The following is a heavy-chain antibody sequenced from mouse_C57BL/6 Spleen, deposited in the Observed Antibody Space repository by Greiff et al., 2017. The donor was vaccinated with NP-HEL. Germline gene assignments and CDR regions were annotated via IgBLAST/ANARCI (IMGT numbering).Heavy chain of an antibody. D-gene: IGHD2-4*01. CDR2: IDPEDGDT. Sequence: VQLQQSGAELVRPGASVKLSCTASGFNIKDYYMHWVKQRPEQGLEWIGRIDPEDGDTEYAPKFQGKATMTADTSSNTAYLQLSSLTSEDTAVYYCTTPLYDYWFAYWGQGTLVTVSA. CDR3: TTPLYDYWFAY. V-gene: IGHV14-1*01. CDR1: GFNIKDYY. J-gene: IGHJ3*01.